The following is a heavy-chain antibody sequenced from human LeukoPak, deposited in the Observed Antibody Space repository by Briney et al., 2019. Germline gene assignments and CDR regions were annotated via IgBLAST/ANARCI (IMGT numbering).Heavy chain of an antibody. Sequence: SETLSLTCTVSGGSISSYYWSWIRQRPGKGLECIGYIYYSGSTNYTPSLKSRVTISVDTSKNQFSLKLSSVTAADTAVYYCARLRRDSSSWTYYFDYWGQGTLVTVSS. CDR3: ARLRRDSSSWTYYFDY. D-gene: IGHD6-13*01. CDR2: IYYSGST. CDR1: GGSISSYY. J-gene: IGHJ4*02. V-gene: IGHV4-59*08.